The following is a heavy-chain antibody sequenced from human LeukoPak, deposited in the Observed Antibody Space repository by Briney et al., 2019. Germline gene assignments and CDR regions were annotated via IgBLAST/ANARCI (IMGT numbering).Heavy chain of an antibody. D-gene: IGHD3-3*01. CDR3: TRDSSVYYDFWSGYFY. Sequence: PGGSLRLSCTASGFTFGDYAMSWFRQAPGKGLEWVGFIRSKAYGGTTEYAASVKGRFTISRDDSKSIAYLQMNSLKTEDTAVYYCTRDSSVYYDFWSGYFYWGQGTLVTVSS. CDR2: IRSKAYGGTT. J-gene: IGHJ4*02. CDR1: GFTFGDYA. V-gene: IGHV3-49*03.